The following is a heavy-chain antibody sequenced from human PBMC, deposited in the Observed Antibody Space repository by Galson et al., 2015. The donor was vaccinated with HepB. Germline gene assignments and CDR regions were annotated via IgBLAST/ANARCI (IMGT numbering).Heavy chain of an antibody. J-gene: IGHJ4*02. CDR3: ARDGYNGYFDY. Sequence: SVKVSCKASGGTFGSYAISWVRQAPGQGLEWMGRIIPILGIANYAQKFQGRVTITADKSTSTAYMELSSLRSEDTAVYYCARDGYNGYFDYWGQGTLVTVSS. CDR1: GGTFGSYA. V-gene: IGHV1-69*04. CDR2: IIPILGIA. D-gene: IGHD5-24*01.